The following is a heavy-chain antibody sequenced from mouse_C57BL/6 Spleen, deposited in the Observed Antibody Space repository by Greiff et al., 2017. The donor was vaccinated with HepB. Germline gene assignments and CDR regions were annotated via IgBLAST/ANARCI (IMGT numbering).Heavy chain of an antibody. V-gene: IGHV1-18*01. CDR1: GYTFTDYN. CDR3: ARGGIYDGYYDYAMDY. J-gene: IGHJ4*01. D-gene: IGHD2-3*01. CDR2: INPNNGGT. Sequence: VQLQQSGPELVKPGASVKIPCKASGYTFTDYNMDWVKQSHGKSLEWIGDINPNNGGTIYNQKFKGKATLTVDKSSSTAYMELRSLTSEDTAVYYCARGGIYDGYYDYAMDYWGQGTSVTVSS.